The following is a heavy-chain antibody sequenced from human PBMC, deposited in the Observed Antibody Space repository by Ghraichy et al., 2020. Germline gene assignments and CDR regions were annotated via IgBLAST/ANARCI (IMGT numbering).Heavy chain of an antibody. Sequence: GGSLRLSCAASGFTSSGSSVHWVRQASGKGLEWVGRIRSKVNSYATTYDASVEGRFTFSRDDSKNTAYLQMKSLKTEDTAVYYCTVAMSMDYYGMDLWGQGTTVTVSS. CDR3: TVAMSMDYYGMDL. CDR2: IRSKVNSYAT. CDR1: GFTSSGSS. J-gene: IGHJ6*02. V-gene: IGHV3-73*01.